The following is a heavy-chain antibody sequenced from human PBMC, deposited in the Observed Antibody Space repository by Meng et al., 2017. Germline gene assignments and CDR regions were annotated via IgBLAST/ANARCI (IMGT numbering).Heavy chain of an antibody. CDR1: GGSSISSSYY. J-gene: IGHJ4*02. Sequence: QLLRQDPGPDLVNPSETLSLTCTVSGGSSISSSYYWGWIRQPPGKGLEWIGSIYYSGSTYYNPSLKSRVTISVDTSKNQFSLKLSSVTAADTAVYYCARDGHSYNYFDYWGQGTLVTVSS. CDR2: IYYSGST. CDR3: ARDGHSYNYFDY. V-gene: IGHV4-39*07. D-gene: IGHD5-18*01.